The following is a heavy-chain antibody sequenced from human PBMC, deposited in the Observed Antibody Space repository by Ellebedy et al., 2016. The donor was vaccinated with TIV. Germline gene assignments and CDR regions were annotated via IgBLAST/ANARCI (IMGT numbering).Heavy chain of an antibody. Sequence: GESLKISCNGSGYSFTYYWITLVRPVPGKGLARMGRIDPSDSYTNYRPSFQGHVTISVDTSMNTDYLPWSTLEASDPAIYYCARHMGPGASGSGLDFWGQGTLVTVSS. CDR3: ARHMGPGASGSGLDF. J-gene: IGHJ4*02. CDR1: GYSFTYYW. CDR2: IDPSDSYT. V-gene: IGHV5-10-1*01. D-gene: IGHD3-10*01.